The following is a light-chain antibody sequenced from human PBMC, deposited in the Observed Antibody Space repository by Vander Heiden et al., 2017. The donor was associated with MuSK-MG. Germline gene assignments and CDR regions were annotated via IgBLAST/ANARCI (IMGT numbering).Light chain of an antibody. CDR1: NIGSRS. CDR3: QVWDSRDDHQV. V-gene: IGLV3-21*04. CDR2: YNS. Sequence: SYVLTQPPSVSVAPGETASITCGANNIGSRSVHWYQQKPGQAPVLVIYYNSDRPSGIPDRFAGSNSGNTATLTISRVEAGDEADYYCQVWDSRDDHQVFGGGTKLTVL. J-gene: IGLJ3*02.